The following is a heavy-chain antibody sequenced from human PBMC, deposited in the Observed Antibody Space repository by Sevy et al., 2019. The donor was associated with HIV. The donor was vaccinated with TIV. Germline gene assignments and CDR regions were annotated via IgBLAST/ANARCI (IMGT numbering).Heavy chain of an antibody. D-gene: IGHD4-17*01. V-gene: IGHV1-18*01. CDR1: GYTFTSYG. Sequence: ASVKVSCKASGYTFTSYGISWVRQAPGQGLEWMGWISAYNGNTNYAKKLQGRVTMTTDTSTSTAYMELRSLRSDDTAVYYWARRYGDYVGVLDYFDYWGQGTLVTVSS. CDR3: ARRYGDYVGVLDYFDY. J-gene: IGHJ4*02. CDR2: ISAYNGNT.